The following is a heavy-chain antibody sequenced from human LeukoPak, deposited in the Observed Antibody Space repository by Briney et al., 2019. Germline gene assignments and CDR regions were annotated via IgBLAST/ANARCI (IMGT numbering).Heavy chain of an antibody. D-gene: IGHD3-3*01. CDR1: GFTFSNYN. CDR2: ISSSSSYI. V-gene: IGHV3-21*01. CDR3: VRGSFADDFWTNYWY. J-gene: IGHJ4*02. Sequence: GGSLRLSCAASGFTFSNYNMNWVRQAPGKGLEWVSTISSSSSYIYYADSVKGRFTISRDNAKNSLYLQMNSLRAEDTALYYCVRGSFADDFWTNYWYWGQGTLVTVSS.